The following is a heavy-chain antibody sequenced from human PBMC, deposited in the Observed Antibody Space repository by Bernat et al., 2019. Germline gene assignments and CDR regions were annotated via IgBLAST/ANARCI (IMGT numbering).Heavy chain of an antibody. Sequence: QVQLVQSGAEVKTPGASVNVSCKASEYTFTSYDFNWVRQATGQGLEWMGWVSPNSGNTGYAQKFQGRVTMTRDTSISTVYMELSSLRSEDTAVYYCARSPPNWGVDYWGQGTLVTVSS. V-gene: IGHV1-8*01. CDR3: ARSPPNWGVDY. J-gene: IGHJ4*02. D-gene: IGHD7-27*01. CDR1: EYTFTSYD. CDR2: VSPNSGNT.